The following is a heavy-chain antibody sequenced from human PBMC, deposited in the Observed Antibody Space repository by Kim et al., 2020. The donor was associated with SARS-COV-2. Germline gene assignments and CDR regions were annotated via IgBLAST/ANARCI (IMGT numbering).Heavy chain of an antibody. V-gene: IGHV1-2*02. D-gene: IGHD2-21*02. CDR3: ARDPRQAKYCGGDCPGDAFDI. J-gene: IGHJ3*02. CDR2: INPNSGGT. Sequence: ASVKVSCKASGYTFTGYYMHWVRQAPGQGLEWMGWINPNSGGTNYAQKFQGRVTMTRDTSISTAYMELSRLRSDDTAVYYCARDPRQAKYCGGDCPGDAFDIWGQGTMVTVSS. CDR1: GYTFTGYY.